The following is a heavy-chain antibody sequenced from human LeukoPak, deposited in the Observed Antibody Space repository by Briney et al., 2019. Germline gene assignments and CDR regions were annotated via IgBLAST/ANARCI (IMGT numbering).Heavy chain of an antibody. V-gene: IGHV4-4*07. CDR2: IYTSGST. J-gene: IGHJ4*02. D-gene: IGHD1-20*01. Sequence: SETLSLTCTVSGSSISSYYWSWIRQPAGKGLEWIGRIYTSGSTNYNPSLKSRITISVDTSKNQFSLKLSSVTAADTAVYYCARGRNWNDSYFDYWGQGTLVTVSS. CDR3: ARGRNWNDSYFDY. CDR1: GSSISSYY.